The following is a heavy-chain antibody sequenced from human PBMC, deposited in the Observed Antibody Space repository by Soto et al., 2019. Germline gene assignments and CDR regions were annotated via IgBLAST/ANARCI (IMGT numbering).Heavy chain of an antibody. Sequence: EVQLLESGGGLVQPGGSLTLSCAASGFTFSSYAMGWVHQAPGKGLEWVSTLSGGGGTTHYADSVEGRFTISRDNSKDTLYLQMNSLRDEDTALYYCAKGLQWLAFDYWGQGTLVTVSS. CDR1: GFTFSSYA. V-gene: IGHV3-23*01. CDR3: AKGLQWLAFDY. CDR2: LSGGGGTT. D-gene: IGHD6-19*01. J-gene: IGHJ4*02.